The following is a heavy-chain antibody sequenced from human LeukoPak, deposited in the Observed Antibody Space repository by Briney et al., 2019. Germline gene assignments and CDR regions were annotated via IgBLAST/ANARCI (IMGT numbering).Heavy chain of an antibody. D-gene: IGHD3-10*01. CDR2: INHSGST. V-gene: IGHV4-34*01. J-gene: IGHJ4*02. CDR3: ARGSRYYYGSGSRLYYFDY. Sequence: ASLRLSCAASGFTFSSYAMSWIRQPPGKGLEWIGEINHSGSTNYNPSLKSRVTISVDTSKNQFSLKLSSVTAADTAVYYCARGSRYYYGSGSRLYYFDYWGQGTLVTVSS. CDR1: GFTFSSYA.